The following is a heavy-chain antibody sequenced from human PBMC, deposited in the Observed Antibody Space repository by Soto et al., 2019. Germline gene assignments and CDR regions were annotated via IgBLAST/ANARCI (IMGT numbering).Heavy chain of an antibody. CDR1: GYTFTDYF. J-gene: IGHJ5*02. Sequence: ASVKVSCKASGYTFTDYFIHWVRQAPGQGFEWMGWINPNSRGTTYAPKFQGRVTMTRDTSNSTAYMELRGLRSDDTAVYYCARVTLKAGNWFDPWAREPWSPSPQ. CDR2: INPNSRGT. V-gene: IGHV1-2*02. CDR3: ARVTLKAGNWFDP.